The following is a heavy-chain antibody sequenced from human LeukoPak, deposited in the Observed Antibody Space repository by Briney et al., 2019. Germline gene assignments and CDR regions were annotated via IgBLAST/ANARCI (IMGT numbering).Heavy chain of an antibody. CDR1: GFTLTNYA. CDR2: LGTAGDT. Sequence: GGSLRLSCAASGFTLTNYAMHWVRQPAGEGLEWVSALGTAGDTFYPGSVKGRFSISRDNAKKSLFLQMNSLRVEDTAIYYCARQSTPHGNFDYWGQGTLVTVSS. D-gene: IGHD1-1*01. CDR3: ARQSTPHGNFDY. V-gene: IGHV3-13*01. J-gene: IGHJ4*02.